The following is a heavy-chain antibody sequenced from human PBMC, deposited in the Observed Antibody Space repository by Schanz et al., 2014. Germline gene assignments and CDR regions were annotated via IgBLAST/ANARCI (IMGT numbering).Heavy chain of an antibody. CDR3: ARWFLIRGVILDS. CDR1: GFTFSSYA. V-gene: IGHV3-23*04. D-gene: IGHD3-10*01. CDR2: ISGSGGST. J-gene: IGHJ4*02. Sequence: EVQLVESGGGLIQPGGSLRLSCAASGFTFSSYAMSWVRQAPGKGLEWVSAISGSGGSTYYADSVKGRFTISRDNSKNTLYLQMTSLRAEDTAVYYCARWFLIRGVILDSWGQGTLVTVSS.